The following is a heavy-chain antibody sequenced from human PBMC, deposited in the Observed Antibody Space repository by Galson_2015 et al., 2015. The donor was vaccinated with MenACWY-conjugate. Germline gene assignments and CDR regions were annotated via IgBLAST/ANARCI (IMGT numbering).Heavy chain of an antibody. CDR2: ISYDGSNK. V-gene: IGHV3-30*04. CDR1: GFTFSSYP. Sequence: SLRLSCAASGFTFSSYPMHWVRQAPGKGLEWVAVISYDGSNKYYADSVKGRFTISRDNSKNTLYVQMNTLRVEDTAVYYCARASYDILTGYYNPIYYYYYAMDVWGQGTTVTVSS. CDR3: ARASYDILTGYYNPIYYYYYAMDV. D-gene: IGHD3-9*01. J-gene: IGHJ6*02.